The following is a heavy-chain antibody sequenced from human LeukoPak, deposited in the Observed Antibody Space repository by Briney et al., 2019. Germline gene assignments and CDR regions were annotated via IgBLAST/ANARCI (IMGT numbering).Heavy chain of an antibody. J-gene: IGHJ4*02. Sequence: ASVKVSCKASGYTFTSYGISWVRQAPGQGLGWMGWISTYNGNTHYAQKLQGRVTMTTDTSTSTAYMELRSLRSDDTAVYYCASGAYGPERAYYFNYWGQGTLVTVSS. CDR3: ASGAYGPERAYYFNY. D-gene: IGHD1-1*01. V-gene: IGHV1-18*01. CDR1: GYTFTSYG. CDR2: ISTYNGNT.